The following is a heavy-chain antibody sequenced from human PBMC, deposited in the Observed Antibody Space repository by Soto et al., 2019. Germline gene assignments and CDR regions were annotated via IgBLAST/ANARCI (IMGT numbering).Heavy chain of an antibody. D-gene: IGHD3-22*01. Sequence: GGTLILFWEGTGGTFMKYSLNWVRPAPGKGLEWISYISSSSNSVDYAVSVKDRFIISRDNAKNSLYLQMNNLRAEDTAVYFCAKDRHYYDNSGYYYRLGFFASWGQGTLVTVSS. V-gene: IGHV3-48*01. J-gene: IGHJ4*02. CDR2: ISSSSNSV. CDR1: GGTFMKYS. CDR3: AKDRHYYDNSGYYYRLGFFAS.